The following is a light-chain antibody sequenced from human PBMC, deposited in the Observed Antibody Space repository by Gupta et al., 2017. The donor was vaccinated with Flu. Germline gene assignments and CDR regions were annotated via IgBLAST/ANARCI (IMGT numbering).Light chain of an antibody. CDR2: QVS. CDR3: QQMNSYWYS. Sequence: QMTQSPSSLSASIGDRVTITCRASQGIRTWLAWYQQKPGQTPKLLIYQVSNLYSGVPSRFSGGASGADFTPTISNLQPDDSATYYCQQMNSYWYSFAHGSKVNIK. CDR1: QGIRTW. J-gene: IGKJ1*01. V-gene: IGKV1-5*03.